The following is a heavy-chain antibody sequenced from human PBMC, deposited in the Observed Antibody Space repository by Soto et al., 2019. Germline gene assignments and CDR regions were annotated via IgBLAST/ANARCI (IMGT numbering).Heavy chain of an antibody. CDR2: IIPILGIA. CDR3: AREPPYYDYVWGSPRHDAFDI. CDR1: GGTFSSYT. V-gene: IGHV1-69*04. Sequence: SVKVSCKASGGTFSSYTISWVRQAPGQGLEWMGRIIPILGIANYAQKFQGRVTITADKSTSTAYMELSSLRSEDTAVYYCAREPPYYDYVWGSPRHDAFDIWGQGTMVTVSS. J-gene: IGHJ3*02. D-gene: IGHD3-16*01.